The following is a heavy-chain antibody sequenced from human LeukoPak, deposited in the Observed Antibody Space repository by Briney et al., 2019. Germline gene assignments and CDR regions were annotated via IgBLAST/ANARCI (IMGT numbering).Heavy chain of an antibody. CDR2: IIPIFGTA. CDR3: ARDEVVVVAPAGDYYYYGMDV. Sequence: ASVKVSCKASGGTFSSYAISWVRPAPGQGLEWMGGIIPIFGTADYAQKFQGRVTITADKSTSTAYMELSSLRSEDTAVYYCARDEVVVVAPAGDYYYYGMDVWGKGTTVTVSS. D-gene: IGHD2-2*01. CDR1: GGTFSSYA. J-gene: IGHJ6*04. V-gene: IGHV1-69*06.